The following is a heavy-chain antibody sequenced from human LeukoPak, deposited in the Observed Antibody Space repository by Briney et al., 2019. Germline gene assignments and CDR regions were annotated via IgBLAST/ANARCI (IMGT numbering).Heavy chain of an antibody. V-gene: IGHV3-64D*06. CDR1: GFTFSSYA. Sequence: PGGSLRLSCSASGFTFSSYAMHWVRQAPGKGLEYVSAISSNGGSTYYADSVKGRFTISRDNSKNTLYLQMSSLRAEDTAVYYCVSCSSTNYYYYGMDVWGQRTTVTVSS. CDR3: VSCSSTNYYYYGMDV. J-gene: IGHJ6*02. CDR2: ISSNGGST. D-gene: IGHD3-10*02.